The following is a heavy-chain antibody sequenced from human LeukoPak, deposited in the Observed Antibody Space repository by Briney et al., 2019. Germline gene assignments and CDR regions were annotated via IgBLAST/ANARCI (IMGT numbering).Heavy chain of an antibody. CDR2: IYSGGST. CDR1: GFTVSSNY. V-gene: IGHV3-53*04. D-gene: IGHD3-22*01. CDR3: ARVRQVYDSSGPLGWFDP. Sequence: GGSLRLSCAASGFTVSSNYMSWVRQAPGKGLEWVSVIYSGGSTYYADSVKGRFTISRHNSKNTLYLQMNSLRAEDTAVYYCARVRQVYDSSGPLGWFDPWGQGTLVTVSS. J-gene: IGHJ5*02.